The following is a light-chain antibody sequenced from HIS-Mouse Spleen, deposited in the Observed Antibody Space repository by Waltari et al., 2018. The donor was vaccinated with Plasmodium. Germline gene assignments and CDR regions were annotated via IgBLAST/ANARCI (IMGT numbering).Light chain of an antibody. Sequence: QSALTQPASVSGSPGQSLPISCTGTSSDVGGYHYVSWYQQHPGKAPKLMIYDVSNRPSGVSNRFSGSKSGNTASLTISGLQAEDEADYYCSSYTSSSTLDVFGTGTKVTVL. V-gene: IGLV2-14*03. CDR1: SSDVGGYHY. J-gene: IGLJ1*01. CDR2: DVS. CDR3: SSYTSSSTLDV.